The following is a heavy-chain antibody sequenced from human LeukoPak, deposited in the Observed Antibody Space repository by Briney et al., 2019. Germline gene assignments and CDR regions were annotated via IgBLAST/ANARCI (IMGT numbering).Heavy chain of an antibody. V-gene: IGHV1-18*01. CDR3: AREENYGVFFNVDY. CDR2: TSPYNENT. CDR1: GYSFVLYG. J-gene: IGHJ4*02. Sequence: GASVKVSCKTSGYSFVLYGISWVRQAPGQGPEWMGWTSPYNENTNYAEKFQGRVTMTTDTSTSTAYMELRSLRSDDTAVYFCAREENYGVFFNVDYWGQGGLVTVSS. D-gene: IGHD3-16*01.